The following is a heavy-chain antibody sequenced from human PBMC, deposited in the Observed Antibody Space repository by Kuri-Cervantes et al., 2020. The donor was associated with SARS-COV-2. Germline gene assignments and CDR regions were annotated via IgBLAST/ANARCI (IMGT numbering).Heavy chain of an antibody. V-gene: IGHV2-70*11. CDR3: ARAPKRLGYCSGGSCRNREQNYYYYYYYMDV. D-gene: IGHD2-15*01. J-gene: IGHJ6*03. CDR2: IDWDDDK. CDR1: GFSLSTRGMG. Sequence: CPTLVKPTQTLTLTCTVSGFSLSTRGMGVSWIRQPPGKALEWLARIDWDDDKYYSTSLKTRLTISKDTSKNQVVLTMTNMDPVDTATYYCARAPKRLGYCSGGSCRNREQNYYYYYYYMDVWGKGTTVTVSS.